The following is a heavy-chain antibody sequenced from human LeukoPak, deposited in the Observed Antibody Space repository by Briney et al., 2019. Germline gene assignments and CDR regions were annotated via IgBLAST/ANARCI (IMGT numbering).Heavy chain of an antibody. CDR1: GYTFTSYG. V-gene: IGHV1-18*04. CDR3: ASDSRLAYFDY. Sequence: SVTVTCTASGYTFTSYGITWVRQAPGQGLACMGWISAYNGNTNYAQKLQGRVTMTTDTSTSTAYMKLRSLRSDDTAVYYCASDSRLAYFDYWGQGTLVTVSS. CDR2: ISAYNGNT. J-gene: IGHJ4*02. D-gene: IGHD6-19*01.